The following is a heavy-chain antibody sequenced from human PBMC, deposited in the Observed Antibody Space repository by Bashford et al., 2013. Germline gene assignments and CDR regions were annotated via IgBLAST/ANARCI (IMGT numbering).Heavy chain of an antibody. CDR2: ISSNGGST. D-gene: IGHD3-10*01. J-gene: IGHJ4*02. V-gene: IGHV3-64D*06. Sequence: SCKASGYTFTSYYMHWVRQAPGKGLEYVSAISSNGGSTYCADSVKGRFTISRDNSKNTLYLQMSSLRVEDTAVYYCVRDPAYGSGSYFDYWGQGTLVTVSS. CDR3: VRDPAYGSGSYFDY. CDR1: GYTFTSYY.